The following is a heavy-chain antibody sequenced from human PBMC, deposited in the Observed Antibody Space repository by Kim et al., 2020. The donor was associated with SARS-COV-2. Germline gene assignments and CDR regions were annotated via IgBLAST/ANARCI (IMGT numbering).Heavy chain of an antibody. Sequence: GASLRLSCAASGFTFSSYGMHWVRQAPGKGLEWVAVIWYDGSNKYYANSVKGRFTISRDNSKNTLYLQMNSLRAEDTAVYYCAKNGGSPYCGGDCYKRTQNYYYYGMDVWGQGTTVTVSS. CDR3: AKNGGSPYCGGDCYKRTQNYYYYGMDV. CDR2: IWYDGSNK. J-gene: IGHJ6*02. CDR1: GFTFSSYG. V-gene: IGHV3-33*06. D-gene: IGHD2-21*02.